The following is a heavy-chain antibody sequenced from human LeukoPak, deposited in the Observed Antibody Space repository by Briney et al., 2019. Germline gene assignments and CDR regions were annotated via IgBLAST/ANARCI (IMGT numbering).Heavy chain of an antibody. CDR2: IYSGGST. D-gene: IGHD3-10*01. J-gene: IGHJ4*02. CDR3: ARDAGRPITMVRGMKSDY. V-gene: IGHV3-66*01. CDR1: GFTVSSNY. Sequence: GGSLRLSCAASGFTVSSNYMSWVRQAPGKGLEWVSVIYSGGSTYYADSVKGRFTISRDNSKSTLYLQMNSLRAEDTAVYYCARDAGRPITMVRGMKSDYWGQGTLVTVSS.